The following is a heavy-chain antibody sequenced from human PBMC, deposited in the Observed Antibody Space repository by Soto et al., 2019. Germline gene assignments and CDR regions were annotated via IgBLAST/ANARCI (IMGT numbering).Heavy chain of an antibody. D-gene: IGHD2-2*01. Sequence: QITLMESGPTLVKPTQTLTLTCTFSGFSLSTSGVGVGWIRQPAGKALECLAVIFWDDDKRYSPSLQSRLATTKTTSRNQVVLTMANMDPVDTATYYFAHRGRHCTGTNCYHYFDSWAQGTLVTVSS. V-gene: IGHV2-5*02. CDR2: IFWDDDK. CDR3: AHRGRHCTGTNCYHYFDS. J-gene: IGHJ4*02. CDR1: GFSLSTSGVG.